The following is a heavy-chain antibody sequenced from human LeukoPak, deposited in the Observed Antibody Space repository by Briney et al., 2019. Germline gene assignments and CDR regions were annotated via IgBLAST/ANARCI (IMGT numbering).Heavy chain of an antibody. J-gene: IGHJ4*02. CDR3: ARGGRNLDS. V-gene: IGHV3-7*01. D-gene: IGHD1-14*01. Sequence: GGSLRLSCAASGFTFSGYWMSWVRQAPGKGLEWVADIKVDGSEKNYVDSVKGRLTISRDNAKNSLYLQMNSLRAEDTAVYYCARGGRNLDSWGQGTLVTVSS. CDR2: IKVDGSEK. CDR1: GFTFSGYW.